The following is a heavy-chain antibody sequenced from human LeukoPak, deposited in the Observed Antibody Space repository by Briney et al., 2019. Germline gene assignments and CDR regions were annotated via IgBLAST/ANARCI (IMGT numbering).Heavy chain of an antibody. CDR1: GYTFTSYD. Sequence: ASVKVSCKASGYTFTSYDINWVRQATGQGLEWMGWISAYNGNTNYAQKLQGRVTMTTDTSTSTAYMELRSLRSDDTAVYYCARRIGGSSGYYSNYYYYYGMDVWGQGTTVTVSS. D-gene: IGHD3-22*01. J-gene: IGHJ6*02. CDR2: ISAYNGNT. CDR3: ARRIGGSSGYYSNYYYYYGMDV. V-gene: IGHV1-18*01.